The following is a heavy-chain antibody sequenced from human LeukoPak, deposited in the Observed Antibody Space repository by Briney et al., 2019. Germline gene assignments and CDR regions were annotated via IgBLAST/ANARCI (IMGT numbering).Heavy chain of an antibody. J-gene: IGHJ5*02. V-gene: IGHV3-21*01. CDR1: GFTFSTFA. D-gene: IGHD3-3*01. CDR2: ISSSSSYI. CDR3: ARDQSSWSGSNNDP. Sequence: PGGSLRLPCEASGFTFSTFAMIWVRQPPGKGLEWVSSISSSSSYIYYADSVKGRFTISRDNAKNSLYLQMNSLRAEDTAVYYCARDQSSWSGSNNDPWGQGTLVTVSS.